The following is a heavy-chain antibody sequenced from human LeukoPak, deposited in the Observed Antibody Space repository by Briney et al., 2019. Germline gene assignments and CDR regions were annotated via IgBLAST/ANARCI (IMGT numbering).Heavy chain of an antibody. CDR3: ARVSMDYDFWSGYSLDV. Sequence: SETLSLTCAVYGGSFSGYYWSWIHQPPGKGLEWIGEINHSGSTNYNPSLKSRVTISVDTSKNQFSLKLSSVTAADTAVYYCARVSMDYDFWSGYSLDVWGKGTTVTVSS. V-gene: IGHV4-34*01. J-gene: IGHJ6*04. CDR1: GGSFSGYY. CDR2: INHSGST. D-gene: IGHD3-3*01.